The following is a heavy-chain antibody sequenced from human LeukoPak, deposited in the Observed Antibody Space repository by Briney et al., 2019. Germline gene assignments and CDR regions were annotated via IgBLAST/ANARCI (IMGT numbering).Heavy chain of an antibody. J-gene: IGHJ3*01. V-gene: IGHV3-23*01. CDR1: GFTFSSYG. CDR2: ISGSGGST. CDR3: AKDGPYYYGSGSYYPPDAFDV. Sequence: GGSLRLSCAASGFTFSSYGMSWVRQAPGKGLEWVSAISGSGGSTYYADSVKGRFTISRDNSKNTLYLQMNSLRAEDTAVYYCAKDGPYYYGSGSYYPPDAFDVWGQGTMVTVSS. D-gene: IGHD3-10*01.